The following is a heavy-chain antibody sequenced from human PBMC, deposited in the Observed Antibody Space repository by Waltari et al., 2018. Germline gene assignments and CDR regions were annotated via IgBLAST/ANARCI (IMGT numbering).Heavy chain of an antibody. CDR1: GYSISSGYY. J-gene: IGHJ4*02. V-gene: IGHV4-38-2*01. D-gene: IGHD4-4*01. CDR3: TRRYTRRDYSPFDF. CDR2: IYRSGTT. Sequence: QVQLQESDPGLVRPSEILSLTCGVSGYSISSGYYWGWIRQPPGKGLEWIGSIYRSGTTYYNPSLESRVTMSVDTSKNQFSLKMSPVTAADTAVYYCTRRYTRRDYSPFDFWGQGTLVTVSS.